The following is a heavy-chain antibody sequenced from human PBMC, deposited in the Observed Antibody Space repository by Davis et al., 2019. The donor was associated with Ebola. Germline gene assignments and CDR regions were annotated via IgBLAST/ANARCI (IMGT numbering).Heavy chain of an antibody. V-gene: IGHV3-21*01. J-gene: IGHJ4*02. CDR3: VSSDY. CDR1: GFDFDNSW. Sequence: PGGSLRLSCVVSGFDFDNSWMTWVRQAPGKGLEWVSSISGSSTYIFYADSVKGRFTISRDNAKNSLYLQMDSLTAEDTAVYYCVSSDYWGQGTLVTVSS. CDR2: ISGSSTYI.